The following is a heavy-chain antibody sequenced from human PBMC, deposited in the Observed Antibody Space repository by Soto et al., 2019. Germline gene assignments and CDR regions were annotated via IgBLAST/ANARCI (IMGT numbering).Heavy chain of an antibody. Sequence: SETLSLTCTVSGGSISSYYWSWIRQPPGKGLEWIGYIYYSGSTNYNPSLKSRVTISVGTSKNQFSLKLSSVTAADTAVYYCARDIMGTNYYYYGMDVWGQGTTATVSS. CDR3: ARDIMGTNYYYYGMDV. CDR1: GGSISSYY. J-gene: IGHJ6*02. V-gene: IGHV4-59*01. CDR2: IYYSGST. D-gene: IGHD2-8*01.